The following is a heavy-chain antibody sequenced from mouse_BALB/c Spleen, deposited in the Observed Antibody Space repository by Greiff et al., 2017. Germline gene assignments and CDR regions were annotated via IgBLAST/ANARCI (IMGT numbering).Heavy chain of an antibody. CDR1: GFSLTSYG. V-gene: IGHV2-9*02. CDR3: AREVYDGYLY. D-gene: IGHD2-3*01. Sequence: VKLQESGPGLVAPSQSLSITCTVSGFSLTSYGVHWVRQPPGKGLEWLGVIWAGGSTNYNSALMSRLSISKDNSKSQVFLKMNSLQTDDTAMYYCAREVYDGYLYWGQGTTLTVSS. J-gene: IGHJ2*01. CDR2: IWAGGST.